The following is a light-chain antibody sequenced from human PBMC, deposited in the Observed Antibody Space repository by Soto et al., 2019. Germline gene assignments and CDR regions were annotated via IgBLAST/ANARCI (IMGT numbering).Light chain of an antibody. V-gene: IGKV3-11*01. CDR2: DAT. Sequence: EIVLTQSPATLSLSPGERATLSCRASQSISSSLAWYQQKLGQAPRLLMYDATNRATGIPARFSGSGSGTDFTLTIISLEPEDFAAYYCQQRSHWPPITFGQGTRLESK. CDR3: QQRSHWPPIT. J-gene: IGKJ5*01. CDR1: QSISSS.